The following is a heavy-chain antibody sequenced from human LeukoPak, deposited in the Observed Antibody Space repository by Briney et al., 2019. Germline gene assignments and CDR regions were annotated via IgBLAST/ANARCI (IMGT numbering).Heavy chain of an antibody. J-gene: IGHJ4*02. CDR2: IYYSGST. CDR1: GGSISSYY. D-gene: IGHD3-10*01. CDR3: ARVGTYGSGSYLSWLDY. Sequence: PSETLSLTCTVSGGSISSYYWSWIRQPPGKGLEWIGYIYYSGSTNYNPSLKSRVTISVDTSKNQFSLKLSSVTAADTAVYYCARVGTYGSGSYLSWLDYWGQGTLVTVSS. V-gene: IGHV4-59*01.